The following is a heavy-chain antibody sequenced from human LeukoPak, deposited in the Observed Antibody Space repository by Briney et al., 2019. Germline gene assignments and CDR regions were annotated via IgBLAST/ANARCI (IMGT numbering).Heavy chain of an antibody. Sequence: GGSLRLSCAASGFTVSSNYMSWVRQAPGKGLEWVSVIYSGGRIYYADSVKGRFTISRDNSKRSLYLQRSGLRAEDTAVYYCARGPYDIVEVPAAIAFDYWGQGTLVTVSS. CDR3: ARGPYDIVEVPAAIAFDY. CDR2: IYSGGRI. J-gene: IGHJ4*02. V-gene: IGHV3-66*02. CDR1: GFTVSSNY. D-gene: IGHD2-2*01.